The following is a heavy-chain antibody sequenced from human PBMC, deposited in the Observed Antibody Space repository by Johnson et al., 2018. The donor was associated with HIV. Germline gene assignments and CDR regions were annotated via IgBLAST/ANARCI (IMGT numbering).Heavy chain of an antibody. CDR2: IYSGGST. Sequence: VQLVESGGGVVQPGRSLRLSCAASGFTFSDYYMSWIRQAPGKGLEWVSVIYSGGSTYYADSVKGRFTISRDNSKNTLYLQMNSLRAEDTAVYYCARASDAFDIWGQGTMVTVSS. V-gene: IGHV3-66*01. CDR3: ARASDAFDI. J-gene: IGHJ3*02. CDR1: GFTFSDYY.